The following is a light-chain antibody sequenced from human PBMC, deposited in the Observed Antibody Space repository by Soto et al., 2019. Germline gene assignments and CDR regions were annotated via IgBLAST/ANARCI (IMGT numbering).Light chain of an antibody. CDR1: SSNIGAGYD. CDR3: QSYDSTLSDRYV. Sequence: QSVLTQPPSVSGAPGQRVTISCTGSSSNIGAGYDVHWYQQRPGTGPKLLIFGNINRPSGVPDRLSGSKSGTSASLAITGLQAEDEGDYYCQSYDSTLSDRYVFGTGTKVTVL. J-gene: IGLJ1*01. CDR2: GNI. V-gene: IGLV1-40*01.